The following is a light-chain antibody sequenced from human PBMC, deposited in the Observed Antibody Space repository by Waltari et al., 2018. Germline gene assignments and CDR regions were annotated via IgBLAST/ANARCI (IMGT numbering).Light chain of an antibody. CDR2: DTS. Sequence: QAVVTQEPSLTVSPGGPVTLTCGSSTGAVTSGHYPYWFQQKPGQAPRTLIYDTSNKHSWTPARFSGSLLGGKAALTLSGAQPEDEAEYYCLLSYSGALNVFGSGTKVTVL. V-gene: IGLV7-46*01. CDR3: LLSYSGALNV. CDR1: TGAVTSGHY. J-gene: IGLJ6*01.